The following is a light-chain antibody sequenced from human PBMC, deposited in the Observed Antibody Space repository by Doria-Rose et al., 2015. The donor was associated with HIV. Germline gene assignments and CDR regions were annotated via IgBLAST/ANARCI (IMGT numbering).Light chain of an antibody. CDR2: DGS. V-gene: IGKV3-20*01. CDR1: QSFSSTY. Sequence: TQSPRTLSLSPGERATLSCRASQSFSSTYLAWYQQQPGQAPSLLIYDGSTRDTGIPDRFSASGSWTDFTLTINRLEPEDFALYYCHQYGASWTFGQGTKVEI. CDR3: HQYGASWT. J-gene: IGKJ1*01.